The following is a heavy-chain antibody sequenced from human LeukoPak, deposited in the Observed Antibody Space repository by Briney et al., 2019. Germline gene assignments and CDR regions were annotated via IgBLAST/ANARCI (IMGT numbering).Heavy chain of an antibody. D-gene: IGHD3-22*01. Sequence: VKVSCKASGGTFSSYTISWVRQAPGQGLEWMGRIIPILGIANYAQKFQGRVTITADKSTSTAYMELSSLRSEDTTVYYCARGLGYYDSSGYWSYWGQGTLVTVSS. CDR3: ARGLGYYDSSGYWSY. CDR2: IIPILGIA. J-gene: IGHJ4*02. CDR1: GGTFSSYT. V-gene: IGHV1-69*02.